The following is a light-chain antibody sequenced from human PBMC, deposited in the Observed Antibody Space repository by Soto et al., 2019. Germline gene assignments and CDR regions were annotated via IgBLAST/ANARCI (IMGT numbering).Light chain of an antibody. Sequence: ETVLTQSPGTLSLSPGERVTLSCRASQSVCSRCLAWYQQKPGQSPRLLIYGASSRATGIPDRFSGSGSGTAFALTISRLEPEDFAVYYCQHYGTPPWTFGQGTKVGIK. CDR3: QHYGTPPWT. J-gene: IGKJ1*01. V-gene: IGKV3-20*01. CDR1: QSVCSRC. CDR2: GAS.